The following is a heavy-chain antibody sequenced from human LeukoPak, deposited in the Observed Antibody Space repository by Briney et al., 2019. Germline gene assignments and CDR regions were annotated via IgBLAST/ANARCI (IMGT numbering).Heavy chain of an antibody. J-gene: IGHJ6*02. Sequence: ASVKVSCKASGYTFTSYDINWVRQATGQGLEWMGWMNPNSGNTGYAQKFQGRVTMTRSTSISTAYMELSSLRSEDTAVYYCARVPAFWSGFFFYYGMDVWGQGTTVTVSS. D-gene: IGHD3-3*01. CDR2: MNPNSGNT. V-gene: IGHV1-8*01. CDR3: ARVPAFWSGFFFYYGMDV. CDR1: GYTFTSYD.